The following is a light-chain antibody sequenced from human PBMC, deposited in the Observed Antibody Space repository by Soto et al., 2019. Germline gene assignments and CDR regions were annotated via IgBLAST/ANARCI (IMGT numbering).Light chain of an antibody. CDR3: TSFEASNNLL. CDR2: EVS. CDR1: SSDVGGYNY. J-gene: IGLJ2*01. V-gene: IGLV2-8*01. Sequence: QSALTQPPSASGSPGQSVTISCTGTSSDVGGYNYVSWYQQHPGKAPKLMIYEVSKRPSGVPDRFSGSKSGNTASLTVSGLQVEDGADYNCTSFEASNNLLLGGGPKLTVL.